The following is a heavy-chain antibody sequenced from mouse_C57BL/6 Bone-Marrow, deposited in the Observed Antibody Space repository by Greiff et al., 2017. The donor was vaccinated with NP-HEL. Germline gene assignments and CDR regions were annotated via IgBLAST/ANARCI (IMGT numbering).Heavy chain of an antibody. V-gene: IGHV1-7*01. CDR3: ARRTLQRYFDV. D-gene: IGHD1-1*01. CDR2: INPSSGYT. CDR1: GYTFTRYW. Sequence: VQLQQSGAELAKPGASVKLSCKASGYTFTRYWMHWVKQRPGQGLEWIGYINPSSGYTKYNQKFKDKATLTADKSSSTAYMQLSSLTYEDSAVYYCARRTLQRYFDVWGTGTTVTVSS. J-gene: IGHJ1*03.